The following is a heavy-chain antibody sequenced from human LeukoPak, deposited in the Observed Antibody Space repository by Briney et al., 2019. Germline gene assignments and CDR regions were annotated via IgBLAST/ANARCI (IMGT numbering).Heavy chain of an antibody. CDR3: ARGIEYSSLGYYYYYMDV. D-gene: IGHD6-6*01. CDR1: GYTFTSYD. J-gene: IGHJ6*03. V-gene: IGHV1-8*01. CDR2: MNPNSGNT. Sequence: ASVKVSCKASGYTFTSYDINWVRQATGQGLEWMGWMNPNSGNTGYAQKFQGRVTMTRNTSISTAYMELSSLRSDDTAVYYCARGIEYSSLGYYYYYMDVWGKGTTVTVSS.